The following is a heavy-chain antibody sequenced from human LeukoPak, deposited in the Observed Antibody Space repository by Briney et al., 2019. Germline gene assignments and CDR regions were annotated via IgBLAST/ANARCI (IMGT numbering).Heavy chain of an antibody. V-gene: IGHV3-66*03. D-gene: IGHD6-19*01. J-gene: IGHJ4*02. Sequence: GGSLRLSCAASGITFSSFEMSWVRQAPGKGLEWVSVIYRSGSTYYGDSVKGRFTISRDNSKNTLYLQMNSLRAEDTAVYYCAKDQENSSGWYTDYWGQGTLVIVSS. CDR1: GITFSSFE. CDR2: IYRSGST. CDR3: AKDQENSSGWYTDY.